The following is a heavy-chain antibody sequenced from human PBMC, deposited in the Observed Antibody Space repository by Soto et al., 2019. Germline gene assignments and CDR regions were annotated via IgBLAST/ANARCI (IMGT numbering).Heavy chain of an antibody. V-gene: IGHV4-34*01. Sequence: QVQLQQWGAGLLKPSETLSLTCAGYGGSFSGYYWTWIRQPPGTRLERIGEINHSGSTNCNPSLKSRVTISVDTSKHQFSLKLTSVTAADTAVYYCARDKITGLFDYWGQGTLVTVSS. D-gene: IGHD2-8*02. CDR3: ARDKITGLFDY. J-gene: IGHJ4*02. CDR2: INHSGST. CDR1: GGSFSGYY.